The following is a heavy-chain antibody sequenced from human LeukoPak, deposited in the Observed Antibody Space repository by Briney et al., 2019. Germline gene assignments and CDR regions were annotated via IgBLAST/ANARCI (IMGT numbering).Heavy chain of an antibody. CDR1: GFTFSSYA. Sequence: GGSLRLSRAASGFTFSSYAMHWVRQAPGKGLEWVAVISYDGSNQYYADSVKGRFTISRDNSKNTLYLQMNSLRAEDTAVYYCAREPSYGDYFGMDVWGQGTTVTVSS. CDR3: AREPSYGDYFGMDV. V-gene: IGHV3-30-3*01. D-gene: IGHD4-17*01. CDR2: ISYDGSNQ. J-gene: IGHJ6*02.